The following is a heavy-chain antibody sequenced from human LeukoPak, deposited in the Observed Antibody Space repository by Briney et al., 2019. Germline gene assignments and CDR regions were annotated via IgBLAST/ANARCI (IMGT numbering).Heavy chain of an antibody. Sequence: GGSLRLSCEASGFSFNYHGINWVRQAPGKGLEWVSGISPSGDISYYADSVKGRFTISRDNSRNTMSLQMNSLRAEDTALYYCARDLDWGAFDAWGQGTLVTVSS. D-gene: IGHD3/OR15-3a*01. V-gene: IGHV3-23*01. CDR1: GFSFNYHG. CDR3: ARDLDWGAFDA. CDR2: ISPSGDIS. J-gene: IGHJ5*02.